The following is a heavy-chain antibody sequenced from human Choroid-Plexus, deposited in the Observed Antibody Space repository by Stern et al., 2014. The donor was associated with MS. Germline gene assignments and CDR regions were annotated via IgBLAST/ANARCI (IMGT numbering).Heavy chain of an antibody. CDR3: AKDRHYLTYFFDH. CDR2: VSYDGSNK. Sequence: VQLVESGGGVVKPGRPLRLSCVASGFTFGSCAMHWVRQAPGKGLEWVAVVSYDGSNKYYADSVKIRFTISRSNSQNTLYMQMSNLRPEDTAVYYCAKDRHYLTYFFDHWGQGSLVTVSS. D-gene: IGHD2/OR15-2a*01. J-gene: IGHJ5*02. CDR1: GFTFGSCA. V-gene: IGHV3-30*18.